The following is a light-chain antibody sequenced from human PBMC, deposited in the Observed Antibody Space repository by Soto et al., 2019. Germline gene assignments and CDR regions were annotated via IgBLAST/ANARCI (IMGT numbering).Light chain of an antibody. J-gene: IGLJ2*01. CDR3: CAYAGNYLRI. V-gene: IGLV2-11*01. Sequence: QSALTQPRSVSGSPGQSVAISCTGTSSDVGAYNYVSWFQQHPGKAPKLMIYDVTKRPSGVPDRFSGSKSANTASLTISGLQAEDEADYYCCAYAGNYLRIFGAGTKLTVL. CDR2: DVT. CDR1: SSDVGAYNY.